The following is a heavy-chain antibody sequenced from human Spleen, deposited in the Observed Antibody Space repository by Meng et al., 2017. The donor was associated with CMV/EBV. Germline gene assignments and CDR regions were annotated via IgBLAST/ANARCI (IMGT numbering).Heavy chain of an antibody. J-gene: IGHJ4*02. CDR3: ARKRGYSSSYNFDY. Sequence: SETLSLTCTVSGGSISSYYWSWIRQPPGKGLEWIGYIYYSGSTNYNPSLKSRVTISVDTSKNQFSLKLSSVTAADTAVYYCARKRGYSSSYNFDYWGQGTLVTVSS. CDR2: IYYSGST. V-gene: IGHV4-59*01. D-gene: IGHD6-6*01. CDR1: GGSISSYY.